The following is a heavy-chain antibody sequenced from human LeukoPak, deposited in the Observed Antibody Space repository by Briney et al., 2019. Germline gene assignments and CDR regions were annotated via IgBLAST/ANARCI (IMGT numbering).Heavy chain of an antibody. J-gene: IGHJ4*02. CDR2: IGSSGSLI. D-gene: IGHD2-21*02. V-gene: IGHV3-48*03. CDR1: GFIFSDYE. CDR3: AREMKNCGGDCLDS. Sequence: GGSLRLSCVASGFIFSDYEINWVRQAPGKGLERISYIGSSGSLIYYADSVKGRFTVSRDNAKNSVYLQMNSLRAEDTALYYCAREMKNCGGDCLDSWGQGTLVTVSS.